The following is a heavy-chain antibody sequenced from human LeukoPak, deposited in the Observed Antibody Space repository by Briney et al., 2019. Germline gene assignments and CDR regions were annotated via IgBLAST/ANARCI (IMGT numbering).Heavy chain of an antibody. D-gene: IGHD1-20*01. CDR2: IKQDGTEE. CDR3: ARDQKSVWYNWNDLYLW. Sequence: GGSLRLSCAASGFTFSSYWMSWVRQAPGKGLEWVANIKQDGTEEYYVDSVKGRFTISRDNAKNSLYLQMNSLRAEDTAVYYCARDQKSVWYNWNDLYLWWGQGTLVTVSS. CDR1: GFTFSSYW. J-gene: IGHJ4*02. V-gene: IGHV3-7*01.